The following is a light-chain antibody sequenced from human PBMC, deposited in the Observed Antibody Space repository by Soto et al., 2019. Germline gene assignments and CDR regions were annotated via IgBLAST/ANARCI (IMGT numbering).Light chain of an antibody. CDR3: QSYDNSHDWDVV. CDR2: DNN. V-gene: IGLV1-40*01. Sequence: QLVLTQPPSVSGAPGQRVTISCTGSSSNIGAGYAVHWYQQLPGTAPKLLISDNNNRPSGVPDRFSGSKSGTSASLAITGLQAEDEADYYCQSYDNSHDWDVVFGGGTKLTVL. CDR1: SSNIGAGYA. J-gene: IGLJ2*01.